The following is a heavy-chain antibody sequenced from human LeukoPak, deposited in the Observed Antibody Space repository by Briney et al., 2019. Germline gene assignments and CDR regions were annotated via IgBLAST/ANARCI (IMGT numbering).Heavy chain of an antibody. Sequence: GGSLRLSCVVSGFSVSSSYINWVRQAPGKGLEWVSVIYSGGSTFYADSVKDRFTISRDNSENTVYLQMNSLRAEDTAVYYCARGVGGLSAFDIRRQGTMDTVSS. CDR3: ARGVGGLSAFDI. J-gene: IGHJ3*02. D-gene: IGHD1-26*01. V-gene: IGHV3-53*01. CDR2: IYSGGST. CDR1: GFSVSSSY.